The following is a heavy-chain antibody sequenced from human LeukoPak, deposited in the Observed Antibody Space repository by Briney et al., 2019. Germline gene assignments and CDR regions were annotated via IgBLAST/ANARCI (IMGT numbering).Heavy chain of an antibody. V-gene: IGHV1-69*05. D-gene: IGHD5-18*01. CDR2: IIPIFGTA. CDR3: ARAQRGYSPPDY. CDR1: GGTFSSYA. J-gene: IGHJ4*02. Sequence: ASVKVSCKASGGTFSSYAISWVRQAPGQGLEWMGGIIPIFGTANYAQKFQGRVTMTRDTSTSTVYMELSSLRSEDTAVYYCARAQRGYSPPDYWGQGTLVTVSS.